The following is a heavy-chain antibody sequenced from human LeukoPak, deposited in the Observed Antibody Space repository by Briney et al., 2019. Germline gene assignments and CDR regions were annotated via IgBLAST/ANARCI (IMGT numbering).Heavy chain of an antibody. D-gene: IGHD3-3*01. CDR2: ISSSSSYI. CDR1: GFTFSSYS. CDR3: ARDGAITIFGVGDFDY. V-gene: IGHV3-21*01. Sequence: PGGSLRLSCAASGFTFSSYSMNWVRQAPGKGLEWVSSISSSSSYIYYADSVKGRFTISRDNAKNSLYLQMNSLRAEDTAVYYCARDGAITIFGVGDFDYWGQGTLVTVSS. J-gene: IGHJ4*02.